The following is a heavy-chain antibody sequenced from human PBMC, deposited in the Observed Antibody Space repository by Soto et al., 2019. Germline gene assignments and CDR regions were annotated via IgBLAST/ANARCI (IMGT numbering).Heavy chain of an antibody. CDR3: ARGTFAPDH. D-gene: IGHD3-3*02. CDR2: ISESGGTT. V-gene: IGHV3-23*01. Sequence: EVQLLESGGGIIQPGGSLRLSCAASGFIFGTYGMTWVRQAPGKGLEWVSSISESGGTTYYADSVKGRFTISRDNSENTLYLQMYSLRVEGTAVYHCARGTFAPDHWGQGSLVIVS. CDR1: GFIFGTYG. J-gene: IGHJ4*02.